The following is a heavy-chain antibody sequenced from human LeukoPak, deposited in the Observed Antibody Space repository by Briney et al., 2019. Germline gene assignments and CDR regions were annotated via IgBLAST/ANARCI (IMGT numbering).Heavy chain of an antibody. CDR2: ISAYNGNT. V-gene: IGHV1-18*04. CDR3: ARVMWRQLWLCWCDP. J-gene: IGHJ5*02. D-gene: IGHD5-18*01. Sequence: ASVKVSCKASGYTFTSYGISWVRQAPGQGLEWMGWISAYNGNTNYAQKLQGRFTMTTDTSTSTAYMELRSLRSDDTAVYYCARVMWRQLWLCWCDPWGQGNLVTLSS. CDR1: GYTFTSYG.